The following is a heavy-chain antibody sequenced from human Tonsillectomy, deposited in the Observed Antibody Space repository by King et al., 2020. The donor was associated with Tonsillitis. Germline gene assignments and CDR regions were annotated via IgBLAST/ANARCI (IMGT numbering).Heavy chain of an antibody. Sequence: VQLVESGGGLVQPGGSLRLSCAVSGFTLSNYWMHWVRQAPGKGLVWVSRINSDGSSTRYADSVKGRFTISRDNAKNTLSLQMNSLRAEDTAVYYCARESSVGQCAPLDYWGQGTLVTVSS. V-gene: IGHV3-74*01. J-gene: IGHJ4*02. CDR1: GFTLSNYW. CDR3: ARESSVGQCAPLDY. CDR2: INSDGSST. D-gene: IGHD6-19*01.